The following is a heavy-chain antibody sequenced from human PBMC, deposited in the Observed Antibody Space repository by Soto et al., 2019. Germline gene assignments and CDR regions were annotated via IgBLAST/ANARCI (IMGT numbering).Heavy chain of an antibody. V-gene: IGHV3-23*04. CDR3: AKSPSRAPYGMDV. Sequence: VQLVESGGGSVQPGGSLRLSCVASGFRFSAYARYWVRQPPGKGLAWVASVSGSVTRTYYAHSVEGRFTIAGDDSRNVVYLQISSLRAEDTAVYYCAKSPSRAPYGMDVWGHGTTVTVSS. CDR2: VSGSVTRT. D-gene: IGHD6-6*01. CDR1: GFRFSAYA. J-gene: IGHJ6*02.